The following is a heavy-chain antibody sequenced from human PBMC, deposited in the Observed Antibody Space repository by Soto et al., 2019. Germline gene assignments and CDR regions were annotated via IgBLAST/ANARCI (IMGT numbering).Heavy chain of an antibody. V-gene: IGHV1-18*04. CDR1: GYTFTSTW. CDR2: ISAYNGNT. D-gene: IGHD3-9*01. CDR3: ARVIGFDRLLPYHYNWFDP. Sequence: EASVTVSCTESGYTFTSTWMHWVRQAHGQGLEWMGMISAYNGNTTYAQKLQGRVTMTTDTSTSTAYMELRSLRSDDTAVYYCARVIGFDRLLPYHYNWFDPWGQGTLVTVSS. J-gene: IGHJ5*02.